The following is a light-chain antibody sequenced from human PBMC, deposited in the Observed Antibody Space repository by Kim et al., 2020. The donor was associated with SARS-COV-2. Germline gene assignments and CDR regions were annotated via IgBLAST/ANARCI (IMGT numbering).Light chain of an antibody. Sequence: GKTVTISCTRSRGSIASNDVQWYQQRPGSSPTSVIYEDNRRPSGVPDRFSGSIDSSSNSASLTISGLKTEDEADYYCQSYDASNWVFGGGTQLTVL. V-gene: IGLV6-57*01. J-gene: IGLJ3*02. CDR2: EDN. CDR1: RGSIASND. CDR3: QSYDASNWV.